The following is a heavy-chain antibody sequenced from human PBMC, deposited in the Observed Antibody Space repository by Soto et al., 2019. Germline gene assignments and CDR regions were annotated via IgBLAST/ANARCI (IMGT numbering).Heavy chain of an antibody. V-gene: IGHV4-30-4*01. D-gene: IGHD2-8*01. CDR2: IYYSGST. Sequence: PSETLSLTCTVSDSSISSGDYYWSWIRQPPGKGLEWIGYIYYSGSTYYNPSLKSRVTISVDTSKNQFSLKLSSVTAADTAVYYCARAKLGYCTNGVCCHFDYWGQGTLVTVSS. CDR1: DSSISSGDYY. CDR3: ARAKLGYCTNGVCCHFDY. J-gene: IGHJ4*02.